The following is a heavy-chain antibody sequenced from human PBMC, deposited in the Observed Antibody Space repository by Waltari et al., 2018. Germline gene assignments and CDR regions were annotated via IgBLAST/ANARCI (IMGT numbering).Heavy chain of an antibody. D-gene: IGHD5-18*01. CDR3: ARVEYSYGPYCFDS. CDR1: GFPFSSIW. CDR2: ISSNENTT. V-gene: IGHV3-74*01. J-gene: IGHJ4*02. Sequence: EVQLVESGGGLVQPVGSIRLSCEASGFPFSSIWMHWVRQAPGKGRVWVSRISSNENTTTYADSVKGRFTISRDNAKNTLYLQMNSLRAEDTAVYYCARVEYSYGPYCFDSWGQGTPVTVSS.